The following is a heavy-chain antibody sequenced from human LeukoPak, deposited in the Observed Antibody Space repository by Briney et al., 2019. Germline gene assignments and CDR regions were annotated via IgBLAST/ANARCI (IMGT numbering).Heavy chain of an antibody. V-gene: IGHV3-7*01. CDR3: ARDPYYYDSGSFAAFDI. Sequence: GGSLRLSCAASGFTFSRYWMTWVRQAPGKGLEWVANMNQDGSKKYYVDSVRGRFTISRDNAENSLYLQVNSLRAEDTAVYYCARDPYYYDSGSFAAFDIWGQGTMVTVSS. D-gene: IGHD3-10*01. CDR1: GFTFSRYW. CDR2: MNQDGSKK. J-gene: IGHJ3*02.